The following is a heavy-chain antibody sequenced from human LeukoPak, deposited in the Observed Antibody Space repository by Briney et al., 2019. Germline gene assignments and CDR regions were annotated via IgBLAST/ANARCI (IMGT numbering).Heavy chain of an antibody. CDR1: GYTFSTYG. V-gene: IGHV1-18*01. D-gene: IGHD5-12*01. CDR2: ISAYNGNT. J-gene: IGHJ4*02. CDR3: ARDDALVATGSFDY. Sequence: ASVKVSCKASGYTFSTYGINWVRQAPGQGLEWTGWISAYNGNTNYAQKLQGRVTMTTDTSTSTAYMELRSLRSDDTAVYYCARDDALVATGSFDYWGQGTLVTVSS.